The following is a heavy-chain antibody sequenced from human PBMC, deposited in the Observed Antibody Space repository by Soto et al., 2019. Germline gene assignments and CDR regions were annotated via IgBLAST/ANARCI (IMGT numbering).Heavy chain of an antibody. J-gene: IGHJ1*01. D-gene: IGHD3-22*01. V-gene: IGHV4-39*01. CDR2: IYYSGST. Sequence: PSETLSLTCTVSGGSSSSDYWCWIRQPTGKGLEWIGSIYYSGSTYYNPSLKSRVTISVDTFKNQFSLKLSSVTAADTAVYYCARHHYYDSSGYYPNSEYFQHWGQGTLVTVSS. CDR3: ARHHYYDSSGYYPNSEYFQH. CDR1: GGSSSSDY.